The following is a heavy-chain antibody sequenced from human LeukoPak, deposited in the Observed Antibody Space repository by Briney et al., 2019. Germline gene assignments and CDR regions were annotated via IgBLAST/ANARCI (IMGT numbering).Heavy chain of an antibody. J-gene: IGHJ4*02. D-gene: IGHD2-15*01. CDR1: GGSISTYY. CDR3: ARQSHCSGGSCYEIDY. V-gene: IGHV4-59*08. CDR2: IYYSGAT. Sequence: PSETLSLTCTVSGGSISTYYWNWIRQPPGKGLEWIGYIYYSGATNYNPSLKSRVTISVDTSKNQFSLKLSSVTAADTAVYYCARQSHCSGGSCYEIDYWGQGTLVTVSS.